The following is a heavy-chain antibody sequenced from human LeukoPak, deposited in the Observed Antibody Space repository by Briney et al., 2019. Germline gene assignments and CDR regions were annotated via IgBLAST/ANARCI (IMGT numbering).Heavy chain of an antibody. CDR3: ARDLGYYPGSDNWFDP. Sequence: GGSLRLSCAASGFTVSSNYMSWVRQAPGKGLEWVSSISSSSSYIYYADSVKGRFTISRDNAKNSLYLQMNSLRAEDTAVYYCARDLGYYPGSDNWFDPWGQGTLVTVSS. V-gene: IGHV3-21*01. CDR2: ISSSSSYI. CDR1: GFTVSSNY. J-gene: IGHJ5*02. D-gene: IGHD2-21*01.